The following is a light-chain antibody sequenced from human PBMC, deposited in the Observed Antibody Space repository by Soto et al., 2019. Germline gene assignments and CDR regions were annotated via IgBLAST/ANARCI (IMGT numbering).Light chain of an antibody. CDR1: QTVSSNY. CDR3: QHGYVAPYS. Sequence: EIILTQSPDTLSLSPGERATLSCRASQTVSSNYLAWCQQRPGQAPRLLIYGASTRAAGIPDRFSGSGSGTDFTLTIRSLQPEDFATYYCQHGYVAPYSFGQGTKVDI. J-gene: IGKJ2*03. CDR2: GAS. V-gene: IGKV3-20*01.